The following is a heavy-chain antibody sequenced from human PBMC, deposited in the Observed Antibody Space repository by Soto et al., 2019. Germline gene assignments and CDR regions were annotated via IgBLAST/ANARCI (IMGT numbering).Heavy chain of an antibody. V-gene: IGHV4-59*01. CDR2: IYYRGKT. CDR3: AVSNSGWAGTYYYYTTDV. J-gene: IGHJ6*02. D-gene: IGHD3-10*01. Sequence: QVQLQESGPGLVKPSETLSLTCTVSGGSISDYYWSWIRQPPGTGLEWIGYIYYRGKTKYNPSLKRRLTLSVNSSNHQITLKLSTVTAADTAVNHCAVSNSGWAGTYYYYTTDVWGQGTTVTVSS. CDR1: GGSISDYY.